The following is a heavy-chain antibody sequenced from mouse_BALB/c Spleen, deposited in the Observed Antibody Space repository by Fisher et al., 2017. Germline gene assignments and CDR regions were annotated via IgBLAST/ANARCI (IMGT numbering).Heavy chain of an antibody. V-gene: IGHV1-50*01. Sequence: KFKGKATLTVDTSSSTAYMQLSSLASEDSALYYCARRYDGYAMDYWGQGTSVTVSS. CDR3: ARRYDGYAMDY. D-gene: IGHD2-14*01. J-gene: IGHJ4*01.